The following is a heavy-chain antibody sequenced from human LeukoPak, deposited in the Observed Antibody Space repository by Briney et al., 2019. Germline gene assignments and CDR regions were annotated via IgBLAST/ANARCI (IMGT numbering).Heavy chain of an antibody. D-gene: IGHD2-21*02. V-gene: IGHV4-61*02. J-gene: IGHJ4*02. Sequence: PSQTLSLTCTVSGRSISSGSYFWSWIRQPAGKGLEWFGRIYTSGSTDYNPSLQSRVTMSVDTSKNQFSLKLNSVTAADTAVYYCARDQQLSYCGGDCYPANWGQGTLVTVSS. CDR3: ARDQQLSYCGGDCYPAN. CDR2: IYTSGST. CDR1: GRSISSGSYF.